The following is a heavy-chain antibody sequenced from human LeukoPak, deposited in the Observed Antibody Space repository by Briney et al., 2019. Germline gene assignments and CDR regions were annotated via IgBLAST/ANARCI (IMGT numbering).Heavy chain of an antibody. D-gene: IGHD5-24*01. CDR2: ISGSGGST. J-gene: IGHJ4*02. CDR3: AKRLEMATTYTLDY. V-gene: IGHV3-23*01. Sequence: PGGSLRLSCAASGFTFSSYAMNWVRQAPGKGLEWVSAISGSGGSTYYADSVKGRSTISRDNSKNTLYLQMNSLRAEDTAVYYCAKRLEMATTYTLDYWGQGTLVTVSS. CDR1: GFTFSSYA.